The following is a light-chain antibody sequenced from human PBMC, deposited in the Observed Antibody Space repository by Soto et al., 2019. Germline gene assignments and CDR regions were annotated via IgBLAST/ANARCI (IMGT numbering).Light chain of an antibody. CDR2: GNN. CDR3: QSYDSSLSDWV. CDR1: SSNIGAGYD. V-gene: IGLV1-40*01. Sequence: QPVLTQPPSVSGAPGQRVTISCTGSSSNIGAGYDVHWYQQLIGTAPKLLIYGNNNPPSGIPDRFSGSKSGTSASLAITGLQAEDEADYYGQSYDSSLSDWVFGGGTKVTVL. J-gene: IGLJ3*02.